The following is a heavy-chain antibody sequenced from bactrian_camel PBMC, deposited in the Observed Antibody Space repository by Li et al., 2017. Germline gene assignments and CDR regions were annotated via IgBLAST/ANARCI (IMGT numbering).Heavy chain of an antibody. D-gene: IGHD2*01. J-gene: IGHJ4*01. CDR1: GFAFENYE. Sequence: VQLVESGGGLVQPGGSLRLSCAASGFAFENYEMRWVRQAPGKGLEWLSTIVAGDNTYYADSVKGRFTISRDTAKLTLYLQLNSLKTEDTAMYYCAKAHTNVLVTSLSKWGQGTQVTVS. V-gene: IGHV3S40*01. CDR3: AKAHTNVLVTSLSK. CDR2: IVAGDNT.